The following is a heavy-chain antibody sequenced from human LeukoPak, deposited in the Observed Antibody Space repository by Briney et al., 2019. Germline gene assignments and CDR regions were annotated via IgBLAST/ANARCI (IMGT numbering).Heavy chain of an antibody. CDR3: AGRDTIKPH. V-gene: IGHV3-7*01. J-gene: IGHJ4*02. CDR2: IKEDGSEK. Sequence: GGSLRLSCVASGFTFTSHSLNWLRQAPGKGLECVANIKEDGSEKYYEDSVKGRFTISRDNAKNSLSLQMNSLRAEDTAVYYCAGRDTIKPHWGQGTLVIVSS. CDR1: GFTFTSHS. D-gene: IGHD3-16*02.